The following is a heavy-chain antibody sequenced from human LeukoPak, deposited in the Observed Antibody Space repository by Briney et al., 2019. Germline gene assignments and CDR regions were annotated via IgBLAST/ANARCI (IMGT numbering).Heavy chain of an antibody. CDR3: ARHRYGDYSFDY. J-gene: IGHJ4*02. D-gene: IGHD4-17*01. Sequence: GGSLRLSCAASGFTFSSYSMNWVRQAPGKGLEWVSSISSSSGYIYYADSLKGRFTISRDTAKNSLYLQMNSLRADDTAVYYCARHRYGDYSFDYWGQGTLVSVS. CDR1: GFTFSSYS. V-gene: IGHV3-21*01. CDR2: ISSSSGYI.